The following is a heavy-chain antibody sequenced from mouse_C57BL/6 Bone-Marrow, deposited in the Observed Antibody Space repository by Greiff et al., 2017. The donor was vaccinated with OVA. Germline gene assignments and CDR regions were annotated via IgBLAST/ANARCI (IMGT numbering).Heavy chain of an antibody. CDR2: ISSGGDYI. D-gene: IGHD5-5*01. J-gene: IGHJ2*01. V-gene: IGHV5-9-1*02. CDR3: TRDRGLPFFDY. Sequence: EVKLMESGEGLVKPGGSLKLSCAASGFTFSSYAMSWVRQTPEKRLEWVAYISSGGDYIYYADTVKGRFTISRDNARNTLYLQMSSLKSEDTAMYYCTRDRGLPFFDYWGQGTTLTVSS. CDR1: GFTFSSYA.